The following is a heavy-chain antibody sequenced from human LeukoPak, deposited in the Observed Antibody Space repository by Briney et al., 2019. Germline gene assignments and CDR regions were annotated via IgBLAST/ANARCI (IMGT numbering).Heavy chain of an antibody. CDR1: GFTFSDYY. CDR2: ISSSGGTI. V-gene: IGHV3-11*04. J-gene: IGHJ4*02. D-gene: IGHD6-19*01. CDR3: ARDKGTGWYFLY. Sequence: PGGSLRLSCAASGFTFSDYYMSWIRQAPGKGLEWVSYISSSGGTIYYADSVEGRFTISRDNAKNSLYLQMNSLRAEDTAVYYCARDKGTGWYFLYWGQGTLVTVSS.